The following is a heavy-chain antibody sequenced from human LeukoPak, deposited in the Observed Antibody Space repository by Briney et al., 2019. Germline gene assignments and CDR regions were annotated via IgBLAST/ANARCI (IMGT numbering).Heavy chain of an antibody. CDR3: ARDSFAYYYDSSGYRDDY. CDR1: GYTFTGYY. CDR2: INPNSGGT. V-gene: IGHV1-2*02. Sequence: ASVKVSCKASGYTFTGYYMHWVRQAPGQGLEWMGWINPNSGGTNYAQKFQGRVTMTRDTSISTAYMELSSLRSEDTAVYYCARDSFAYYYDSSGYRDDYWGQGTLVTVSS. D-gene: IGHD3-22*01. J-gene: IGHJ4*02.